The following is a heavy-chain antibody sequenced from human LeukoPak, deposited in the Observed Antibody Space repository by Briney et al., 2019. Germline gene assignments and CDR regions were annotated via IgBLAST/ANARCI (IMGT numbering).Heavy chain of an antibody. CDR1: GYTFTSNY. D-gene: IGHD3-3*01. V-gene: IGHV1-46*01. CDR3: ARGPRITIFGVVMANDAFDI. CDR2: ISPSGGST. Sequence: ASVKVSCKAFGYTFTSNYMHCVRQAPGQGREWVVVISPSGGSTTYAQKFQGRVTLTRDMSTSTDYLELSSLRFDDTVVYYCARGPRITIFGVVMANDAFDIWGQGTMVTVSS. J-gene: IGHJ3*02.